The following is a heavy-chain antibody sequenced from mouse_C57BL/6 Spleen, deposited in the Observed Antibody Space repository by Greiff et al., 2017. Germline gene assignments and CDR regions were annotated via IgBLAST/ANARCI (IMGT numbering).Heavy chain of an antibody. D-gene: IGHD1-1*01. J-gene: IGHJ1*03. CDR2: INPSSGYT. V-gene: IGHV1-4*01. CDR3: ANYYGSSPGV. Sequence: QVQLKESGAELARPGASVKMSCKASGYTFTSYTMHWVKQRPGQGLEWIGYINPSSGYTKYNQKFKDKATLTADKSSSTAYMQLSSLTSEDSAVYYCANYYGSSPGVWGTGTTVTVSS. CDR1: GYTFTSYT.